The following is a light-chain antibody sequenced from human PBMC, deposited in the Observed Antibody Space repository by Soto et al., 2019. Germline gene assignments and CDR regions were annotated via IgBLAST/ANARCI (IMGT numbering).Light chain of an antibody. J-gene: IGLJ2*01. CDR1: RSDLGYYNY. V-gene: IGLV2-14*03. Sequence: QSALTQPASVSGSPGQSITISCTGTRSDLGYYNYVSWYQQHPGNAPKIVIYGVSNRPSGVSNRFSGSKSDNTASLTISGFQAEDEADYYCSSYRRSSTRIFGGGTKLTAL. CDR2: GVS. CDR3: SSYRRSSTRI.